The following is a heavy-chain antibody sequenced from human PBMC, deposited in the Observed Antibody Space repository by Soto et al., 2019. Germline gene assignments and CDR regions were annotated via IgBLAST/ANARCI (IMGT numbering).Heavy chain of an antibody. CDR3: AKDHTNYGDRGSPDY. D-gene: IGHD4-17*01. CDR2: ISWNSDSI. Sequence: EVQLVESGGGLVQPGRSLRLSCAASGFTFDDYAMHWVRQAPGKGLEWVSGISWNSDSIGYADSVKGRFTISRDNAKNSLYLQMNSLRAEDTALYYCAKDHTNYGDRGSPDYWGQGTLVTVSS. CDR1: GFTFDDYA. J-gene: IGHJ4*02. V-gene: IGHV3-9*01.